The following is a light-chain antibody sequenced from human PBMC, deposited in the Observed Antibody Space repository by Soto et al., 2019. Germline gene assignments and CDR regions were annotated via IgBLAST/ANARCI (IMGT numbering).Light chain of an antibody. CDR3: QHRRNWPLT. J-gene: IGKJ4*01. CDR2: DAS. CDR1: QSVNNQ. V-gene: IGKV3-11*01. Sequence: ESVLMQSPGTLSLSPGETATLSCRASQSVNNQLAWYQQKPGQAPRLLIYDASTRATGIPARISGSGSGADFTLTISSLEPEDFAVYYCQHRRNWPLTFGGGTKV.